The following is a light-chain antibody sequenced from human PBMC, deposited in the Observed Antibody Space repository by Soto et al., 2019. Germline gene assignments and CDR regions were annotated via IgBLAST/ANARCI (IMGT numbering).Light chain of an antibody. CDR1: QDIRNY. V-gene: IGKV1-33*01. Sequence: DIQMTQSPSSLSASVGDRVTITCQASQDIRNYLNWYQQKTGKAPMLLIFDASNLETGVPSRFSGTGSGTDFTFTISSLQAEDIATAYCQQYNNLPCPFGQTTKLEIK. J-gene: IGKJ2*02. CDR3: QQYNNLPCP. CDR2: DAS.